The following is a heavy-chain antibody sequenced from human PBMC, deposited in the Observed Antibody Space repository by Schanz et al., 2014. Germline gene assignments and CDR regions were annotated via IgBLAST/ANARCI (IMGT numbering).Heavy chain of an antibody. CDR2: ISYSGST. J-gene: IGHJ6*02. V-gene: IGHV4-31*02. Sequence: VHLVESGGGLVQPGGSLRLSCAASGITFSSHSFNWIRLLPGKGLEWIGYISYSGSTSFNPSLKSRLTMSVDTSKNQFSLRLSSVTAADTAVYYCARHGGIPYYPMDVWGQGTTVTVSS. D-gene: IGHD3-16*01. CDR1: GITFSSHSFN. CDR3: ARHGGIPYYPMDV.